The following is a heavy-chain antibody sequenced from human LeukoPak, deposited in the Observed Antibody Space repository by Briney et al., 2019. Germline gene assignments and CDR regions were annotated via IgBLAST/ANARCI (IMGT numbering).Heavy chain of an antibody. Sequence: SETLSLTCTVSGGFITSNSYYGGWIRQPPGKGLEWIGSIYYSGSTYYNPSLKSRVTISVDTSKNQFSLKLSSVTAADTAVYYCARGQSYYYGSGSWGYMDVWGKGTTVTVSS. V-gene: IGHV4-39*07. CDR2: IYYSGST. CDR3: ARGQSYYYGSGSWGYMDV. J-gene: IGHJ6*03. D-gene: IGHD3-10*01. CDR1: GGFITSNSYY.